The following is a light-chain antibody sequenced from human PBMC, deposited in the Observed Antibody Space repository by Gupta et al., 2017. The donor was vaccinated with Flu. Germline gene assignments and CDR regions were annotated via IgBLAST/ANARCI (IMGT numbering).Light chain of an antibody. Sequence: HSPLTPPPSASGSPAQSVTISCTGTSSDFGGYNHVSWYQQYPGKAPKLIIYEVTKRPAGVPDRFSGSKSGSTASLTVSGLQAEDEADYYCSSYAGSNNFVFGGGTKLTVL. V-gene: IGLV2-8*01. CDR3: SSYAGSNNFV. CDR1: SSDFGGYNH. J-gene: IGLJ2*01. CDR2: EVT.